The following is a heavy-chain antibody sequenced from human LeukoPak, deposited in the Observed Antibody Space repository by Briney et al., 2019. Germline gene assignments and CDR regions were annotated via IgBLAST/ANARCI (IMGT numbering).Heavy chain of an antibody. J-gene: IGHJ2*01. CDR2: ISWDGGST. V-gene: IGHV3-43*01. Sequence: GGSLRLSCAASGFTFDDYTMHWVRQAPGKGLEWVSLISWDGGSTYYADSVKGRFTISRDNSKNSLYLQMNSLRTEDTALYYCAKGGRFLEWLYWYFDLWGRGTLVTVSS. D-gene: IGHD3-3*01. CDR1: GFTFDDYT. CDR3: AKGGRFLEWLYWYFDL.